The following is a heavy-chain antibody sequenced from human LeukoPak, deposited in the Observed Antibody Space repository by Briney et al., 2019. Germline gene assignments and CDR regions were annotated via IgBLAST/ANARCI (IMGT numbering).Heavy chain of an antibody. CDR1: GYTFTGYY. D-gene: IGHD1-26*01. J-gene: IGHJ4*02. CDR3: ARLGGIVGATANDH. V-gene: IGHV1-2*02. Sequence: ASVKVSCKASGYTFTGYYMHWVRQAPGQGLEWMGWINPNSGGTNYAQKFQGRVTMTRDTSISTAYMELSRLRSDDTAVYYCARLGGIVGATANDHWGQGTLVTVSS. CDR2: INPNSGGT.